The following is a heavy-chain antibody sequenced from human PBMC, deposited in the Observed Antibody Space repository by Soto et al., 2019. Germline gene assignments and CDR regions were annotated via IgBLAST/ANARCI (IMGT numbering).Heavy chain of an antibody. D-gene: IGHD6-6*01. CDR2: ISGSGGST. CDR3: AKDIPQGSSSSSPYYFDY. CDR1: GFTFSSYA. Sequence: PGGSLRLSCAASGFTFSSYAMSWVRQAPGKGLEWVSAISGSGGSTYYADSVKGRFTISRDNSKNSLYLQMNSLRAEDTALYYCAKDIPQGSSSSSPYYFDYWGQGTLVTVSS. V-gene: IGHV3-23*01. J-gene: IGHJ4*02.